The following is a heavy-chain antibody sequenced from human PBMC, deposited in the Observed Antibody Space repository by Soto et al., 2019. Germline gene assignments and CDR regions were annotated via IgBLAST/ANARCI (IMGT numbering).Heavy chain of an antibody. CDR1: GFTFSSYA. Sequence: GGSLRLSCAASGFTFSSYAMHWVRQAPGKGLEWVAVISYDGSNKYYADSVKGRFTISRDNSKNTLYLQMNSLRAEDTAVYYCARDSGLPLWLPGYWGQGPLVTVSS. CDR2: ISYDGSNK. V-gene: IGHV3-30-3*01. D-gene: IGHD5-18*01. J-gene: IGHJ4*02. CDR3: ARDSGLPLWLPGY.